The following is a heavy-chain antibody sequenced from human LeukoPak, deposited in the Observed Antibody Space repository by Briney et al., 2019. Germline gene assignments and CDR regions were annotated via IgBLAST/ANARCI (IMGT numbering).Heavy chain of an antibody. V-gene: IGHV5-51*01. CDR1: GYSFTSFW. D-gene: IGHD3-10*01. CDR3: STTVGSGSSIWDFDY. J-gene: IGHJ4*02. Sequence: GESLKISFKGSGYSFTSFWSGGVRQMPGKGLEWMGIIYPVESDTRYSTSFQGQVPISADKCTSTAYLQWSSLKASDTAMYYCSTTVGSGSSIWDFDYWGQGTLVTVSS. CDR2: IYPVESDT.